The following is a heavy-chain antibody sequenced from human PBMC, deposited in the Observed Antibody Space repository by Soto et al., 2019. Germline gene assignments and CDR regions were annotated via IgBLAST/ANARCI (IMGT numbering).Heavy chain of an antibody. Sequence: VQLVESGGGLVQPGGSLRLSCVASEFSFSTYWMHWVRQAPGKGLMWVARIDTTGSTTTYADSVQGRFTISRDNAKNTMYLQMNSVRDEDTAIYFCASVSAAQYYYGMDAWGQGTKVTV. J-gene: IGHJ6*02. CDR1: EFSFSTYW. D-gene: IGHD2-15*01. CDR3: ASVSAAQYYYGMDA. V-gene: IGHV3-74*01. CDR2: IDTTGSTT.